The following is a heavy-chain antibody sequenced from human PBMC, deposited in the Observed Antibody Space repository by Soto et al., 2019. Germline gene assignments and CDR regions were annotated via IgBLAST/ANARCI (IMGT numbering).Heavy chain of an antibody. CDR1: GYNFSNYG. CDR3: ARGDILTGYFDF. CDR2: ISTYNDDT. V-gene: IGHV1-18*04. D-gene: IGHD3-9*01. Sequence: ASVKVSCKAAGYNFSNYGVTWVRQAAGQALEWMGCISTYNDDTNYAQNLQGRITLTTDTSTSTAYMELRSLTLDDTALYFCARGDILTGYFDFWGQGTLVTVSS. J-gene: IGHJ4*02.